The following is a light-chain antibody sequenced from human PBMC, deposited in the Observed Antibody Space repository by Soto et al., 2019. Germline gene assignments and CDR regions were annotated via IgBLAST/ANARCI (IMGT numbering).Light chain of an antibody. J-gene: IGLJ1*01. CDR1: SSNIGNNA. CDR3: AAWDDSLNAYV. V-gene: IGLV1-36*01. Sequence: QSVLTQPPSVSEAPRQRVTISCSGSSSNIGNNAVNWYQQLPGKAPKLLIYYDDLLPSGVSDRFSGSKSGTSASLAISGLQSEDEADYYCAAWDDSLNAYVFGPGTKLTVL. CDR2: YDD.